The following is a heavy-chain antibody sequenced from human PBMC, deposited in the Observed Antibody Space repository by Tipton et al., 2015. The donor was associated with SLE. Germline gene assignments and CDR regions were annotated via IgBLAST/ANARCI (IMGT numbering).Heavy chain of an antibody. Sequence: TLSLTCTVSDDSISSYYWSWVRQPPGKGLEWIGYIYYTGTTYYNPSLKSRVTISVDTSKDLFSLGLRSVTAADTAVYYCASHHPSMGASDYWGQGMLVTVSS. D-gene: IGHD1-26*01. CDR3: ASHHPSMGASDY. J-gene: IGHJ4*02. CDR2: IYYTGTT. V-gene: IGHV4-59*01. CDR1: DDSISSYY.